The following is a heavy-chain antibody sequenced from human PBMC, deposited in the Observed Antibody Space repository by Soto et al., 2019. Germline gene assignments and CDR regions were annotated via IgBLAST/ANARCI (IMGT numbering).Heavy chain of an antibody. D-gene: IGHD3-3*01. J-gene: IGHJ5*02. Sequence: PGGSLRLSCAASGFTFSSSWMTWFRQAPGKGLEWVSAISGSGGSTYYADSVKGRFTISRDNSKNTLYLQMNSLRAEDTAVYYCAKTTDNLYYDFAYTPFDPWGQGTLVTVS. CDR3: AKTTDNLYYDFAYTPFDP. CDR1: GFTFSSSW. CDR2: ISGSGGST. V-gene: IGHV3-23*01.